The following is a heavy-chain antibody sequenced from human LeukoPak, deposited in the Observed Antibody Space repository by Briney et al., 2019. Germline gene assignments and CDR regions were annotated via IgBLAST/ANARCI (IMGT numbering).Heavy chain of an antibody. Sequence: ASVKVSCKASGYTFTGYYMHWVRQAPGQELEWMGWINPNSGGTNYAQKFQGRVTMTRDTSISTAYMELSRLRSDDTAVYYCARAQPRWLQSSPHFDYWGQGTLVTVSS. CDR2: INPNSGGT. D-gene: IGHD5-24*01. CDR1: GYTFTGYY. V-gene: IGHV1-2*02. CDR3: ARAQPRWLQSSPHFDY. J-gene: IGHJ4*02.